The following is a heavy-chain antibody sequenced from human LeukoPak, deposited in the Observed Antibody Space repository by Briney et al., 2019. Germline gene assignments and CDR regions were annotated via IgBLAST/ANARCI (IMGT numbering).Heavy chain of an antibody. CDR1: GYTFTSYY. CDR2: INPSGGST. Sequence: ASVTVSCKASGYTFTSYYMHWVRQAPGQGLEWMGIINPSGGSTSYAQKFQGRVTMTRDTSTSTVYMELSSLRSEDTAVYYCARVGTPYGDYDGMDVWGQGTTVTVSS. D-gene: IGHD4-17*01. V-gene: IGHV1-46*01. J-gene: IGHJ6*02. CDR3: ARVGTPYGDYDGMDV.